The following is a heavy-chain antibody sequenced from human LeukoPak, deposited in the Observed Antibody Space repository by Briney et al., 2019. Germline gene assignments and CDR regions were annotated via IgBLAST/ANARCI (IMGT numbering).Heavy chain of an antibody. CDR1: GGSISSYY. V-gene: IGHV4-59*08. Sequence: PSETLSLTCTVSGGSISSYYWSWIRQPPGKGLEWIGYIYYSGNINYNPSLKSRVTISVDMSKNQFSLKVRSVTAADTAVYYCARPSPQMGREEGFDPWGQGTLVTVSS. CDR3: ARPSPQMGREEGFDP. J-gene: IGHJ5*02. CDR2: IYYSGNI. D-gene: IGHD1-26*01.